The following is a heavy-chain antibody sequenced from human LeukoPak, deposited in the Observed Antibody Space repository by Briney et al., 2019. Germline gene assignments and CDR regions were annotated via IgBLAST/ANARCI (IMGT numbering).Heavy chain of an antibody. CDR1: GFTFSGYS. CDR3: ARGGIYSQGFDY. Sequence: GGSPRLSCAASGFTFSGYSMNWVRQAPGKGLEWVSSISTTSDYIHYADSLKGRVAISRDNAKNSLYLQMNSLRAEDTAIYYCARGGIYSQGFDYWGQGSLVTVSS. V-gene: IGHV3-21*01. CDR2: ISTTSDYI. D-gene: IGHD6-13*01. J-gene: IGHJ4*02.